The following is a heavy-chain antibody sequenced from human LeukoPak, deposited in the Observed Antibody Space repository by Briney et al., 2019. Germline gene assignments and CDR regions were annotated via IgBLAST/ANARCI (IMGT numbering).Heavy chain of an antibody. D-gene: IGHD2-2*01. Sequence: PGGSLRLSCAASGFTFSSYAMSWVRQAPGKGLEWVSAISGSGGSTYYADSVKGRFTISRDNSKNTLYLQMNSLRAEDTAVYYCAKPSGEYQLLAGDIRAHFDYWGQGTLVTASS. CDR1: GFTFSSYA. CDR3: AKPSGEYQLLAGDIRAHFDY. CDR2: ISGSGGST. V-gene: IGHV3-23*01. J-gene: IGHJ4*02.